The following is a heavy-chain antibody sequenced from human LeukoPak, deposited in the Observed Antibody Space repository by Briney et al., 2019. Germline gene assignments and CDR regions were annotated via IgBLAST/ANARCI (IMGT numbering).Heavy chain of an antibody. J-gene: IGHJ4*02. CDR2: VRDDAGEI. V-gene: IGHV3-7*01. CDR1: GFTFSSYW. Sequence: HGGSLRLSCEASGFTFSSYWMSWVRQAPGKGLEWVANVRDDAGEINYVDSVKGRFTISRDNAKSSLFLQMNSLRAEDAAVYYCARDKPRGSYYGSIFDSWGQGTLVTVSS. CDR3: ARDKPRGSYYGSIFDS. D-gene: IGHD1-26*01.